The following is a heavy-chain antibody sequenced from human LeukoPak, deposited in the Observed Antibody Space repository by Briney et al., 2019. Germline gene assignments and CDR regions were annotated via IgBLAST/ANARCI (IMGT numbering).Heavy chain of an antibody. J-gene: IGHJ4*02. Sequence: GGSLRLSCAASGFTFSNAWMSWVRQAPGKGLEWVGRIKSKTDGGTTDYAAPVKGRFTISRDDSKNTLYLQMNSLKTEDTAVYYCAKGPMITFGGVPFDYWGQGTLVTVSS. D-gene: IGHD3-16*01. V-gene: IGHV3-15*01. CDR1: GFTFSNAW. CDR2: IKSKTDGGTT. CDR3: AKGPMITFGGVPFDY.